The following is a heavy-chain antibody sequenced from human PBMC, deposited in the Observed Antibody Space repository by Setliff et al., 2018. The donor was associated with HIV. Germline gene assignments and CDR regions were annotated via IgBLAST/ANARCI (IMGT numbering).Heavy chain of an antibody. J-gene: IGHJ3*02. CDR2: IYYSGST. Sequence: SETLSLTCTVSGGSISSYYWSWIRQPPGKGLEWIGYIYYSGSTNYNPSLKSRVTISVDTSKSQFSLKLSSVTAADTAVYYCAREREGYYDSSGYYYGAFDIWGQGTMVTVSS. V-gene: IGHV4-59*01. D-gene: IGHD3-22*01. CDR1: GGSISSYY. CDR3: AREREGYYDSSGYYYGAFDI.